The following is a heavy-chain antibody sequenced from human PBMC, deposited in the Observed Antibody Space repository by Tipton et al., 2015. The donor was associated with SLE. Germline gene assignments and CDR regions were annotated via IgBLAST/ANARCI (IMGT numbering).Heavy chain of an antibody. CDR1: GGSISNSTYY. J-gene: IGHJ5*02. Sequence: LRLSCTVSGGSISNSTYYWGWIRQPPGKGLEWIGNIYYTGSTNYSPSLKSRVTMSVDTSKNHFSLKLTSVTAADTAVYYCARDDRSVDSWFDPWGPGTLVTVSS. CDR2: IYYTGST. D-gene: IGHD2-21*01. V-gene: IGHV4-39*07. CDR3: ARDDRSVDSWFDP.